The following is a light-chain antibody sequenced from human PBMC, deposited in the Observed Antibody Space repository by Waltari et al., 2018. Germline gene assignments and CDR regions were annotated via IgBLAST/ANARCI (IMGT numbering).Light chain of an antibody. CDR1: QSLSNW. J-gene: IGKJ1*01. V-gene: IGKV1-5*03. Sequence: DIHSNQSPPTLSASVGHRLTHSCRVSQSLSNWLAWYQQKPGKAPKVLIYKASTLESGVPSRFSGSGSGTEFTLTISSLQPDDXATYSCLQXHXLWTFGXGTXVEI. CDR2: KAS. CDR3: LQXHXLWT.